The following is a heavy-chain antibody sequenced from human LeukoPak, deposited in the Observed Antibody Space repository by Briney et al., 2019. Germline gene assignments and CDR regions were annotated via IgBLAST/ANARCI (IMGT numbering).Heavy chain of an antibody. CDR1: GGSFSGYY. CDR2: INHSGST. V-gene: IGHV4-34*01. J-gene: IGHJ4*02. Sequence: SETLSLTCAVYGGSFSGYYWSWIRQPPGKGLEWIGEINHSGSTNYNPSLKSRVTTSVDTSKNQFSLKLSSVTAADTAVYYCARGRDVVVPAAMSRYYFDYWGQGTLVTVSS. CDR3: ARGRDVVVPAAMSRYYFDY. D-gene: IGHD2-2*01.